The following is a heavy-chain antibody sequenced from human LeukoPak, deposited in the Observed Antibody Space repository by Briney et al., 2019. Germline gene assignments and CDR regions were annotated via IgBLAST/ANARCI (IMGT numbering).Heavy chain of an antibody. V-gene: IGHV3-23*01. CDR1: GFTFSNYA. CDR2: ISGSGDST. J-gene: IGHJ3*02. CDR3: AREVGTGCSGGSCLYAFDI. D-gene: IGHD2-15*01. Sequence: PGGSLRLSCAASGFTFSNYAMRWVRQAPGKGLEWVSGISGSGDSTYYADSVKGRFTISRENAKNSLYLQMNSLRAGDTAVYYCAREVGTGCSGGSCLYAFDIWGQGTMVTVSS.